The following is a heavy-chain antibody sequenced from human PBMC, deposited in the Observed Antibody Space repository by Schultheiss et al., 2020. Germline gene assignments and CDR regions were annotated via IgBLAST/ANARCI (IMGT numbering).Heavy chain of an antibody. CDR3: ASRDGYTDIDY. V-gene: IGHV3-66*01. Sequence: GGSLRLSCAASGFTFSSYWMHWVRQAPGKGLVWVSISGGSTYYADSVKGRFTISRDNSKNTLYLQMNSLKTEDTAVYYCASRDGYTDIDYWGQGTLVTVSS. CDR1: GFTFSSYW. J-gene: IGHJ4*02. CDR2: SGGST. D-gene: IGHD5-24*01.